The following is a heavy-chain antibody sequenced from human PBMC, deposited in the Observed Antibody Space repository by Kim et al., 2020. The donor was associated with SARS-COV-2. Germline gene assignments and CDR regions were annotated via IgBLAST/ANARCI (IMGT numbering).Heavy chain of an antibody. CDR3: ARVPGTQFAFEVAVDV. CDR2: IRSKVSGYTT. D-gene: IGHD1-1*01. J-gene: IGHJ3*01. Sequence: GGSLRLSCGASGFTFSDSAMHWVRRASGKGLVWLGRIRSKVSGYTTAYSASVRVTITISSDDTTHNVHLHMISLENEDTAVCACARVPGTQFAFEVAVDV. CDR1: GFTFSDSA. V-gene: IGHV3-73*01.